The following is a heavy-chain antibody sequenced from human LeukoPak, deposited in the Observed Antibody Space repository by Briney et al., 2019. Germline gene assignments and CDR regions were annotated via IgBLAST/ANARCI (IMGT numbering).Heavy chain of an antibody. CDR1: GASIRNYY. V-gene: IGHV4-4*09. Sequence: SETLSLTCTVSGASIRNYYWSWIRQTPEKGLEWMGYVHATGGSNYYPSLKSRLTVSIDTSRNQLSLKLTSVTAADTAVYFCARLGSYHDFWGQGALVTVSS. CDR2: VHATGGS. D-gene: IGHD1-26*01. CDR3: ARLGSYHDF. J-gene: IGHJ4*02.